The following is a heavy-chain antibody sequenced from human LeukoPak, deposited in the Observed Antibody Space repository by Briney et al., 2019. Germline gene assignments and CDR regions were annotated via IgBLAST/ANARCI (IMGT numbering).Heavy chain of an antibody. Sequence: GGSVRLSCAASGFTFSSYAMSWVRQAPGKGLEWVSAISGSGGSTYYADSVKGRFTISRDNSKNTLYLQMNSLRGEDTAVYYCAKNSSGRGIFDYWGQGTLVTVSS. CDR2: ISGSGGST. J-gene: IGHJ4*02. CDR3: AKNSSGRGIFDY. D-gene: IGHD6-19*01. CDR1: GFTFSSYA. V-gene: IGHV3-23*01.